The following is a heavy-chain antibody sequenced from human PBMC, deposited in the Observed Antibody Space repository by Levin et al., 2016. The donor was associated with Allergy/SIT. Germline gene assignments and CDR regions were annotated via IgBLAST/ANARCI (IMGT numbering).Heavy chain of an antibody. CDR3: ARGGEWGGPYYYDSSGSDYYGMDV. V-gene: IGHV1-69*13. CDR2: IIPIFGTA. D-gene: IGHD3-22*01. Sequence: SVKVSCKASGGTFSSYAISWVRQAPGQGLEWMGGIIPIFGTANYAQKFQGRVTITADESTSTAYMELSSLRSEDTAVYYCARGGEWGGPYYYDSSGSDYYGMDVWGQGTTVTVSS. J-gene: IGHJ6*02. CDR1: GGTFSSYA.